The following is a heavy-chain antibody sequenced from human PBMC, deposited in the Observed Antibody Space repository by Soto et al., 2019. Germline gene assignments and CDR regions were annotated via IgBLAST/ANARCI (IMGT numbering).Heavy chain of an antibody. CDR1: GYTFRNYY. J-gene: IGHJ4*02. V-gene: IGHV1-46*01. Sequence: ASVKVSCKASGYTFRNYYIHWVRQAPGQGLEWMGLINPSGGATSYSQRFQGRVTITKDSSTSTVYMELSSLGSEDTAVYYCGRAFDRSGLYSGQGTLVTVSS. CDR2: INPSGGAT. D-gene: IGHD3-22*01. CDR3: GRAFDRSGLY.